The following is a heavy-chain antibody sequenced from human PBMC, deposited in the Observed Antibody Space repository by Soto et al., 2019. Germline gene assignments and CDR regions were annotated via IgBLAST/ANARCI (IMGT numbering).Heavy chain of an antibody. V-gene: IGHV4-59*08. D-gene: IGHD3-3*01. CDR1: GGSISSYY. CDR3: ARRYDFWSGSKGGYYYYYMDV. Sequence: QVQLQESGPGLVKPSETLSLTCTVSGGSISSYYWSWIRQPPGKGLEWIGYIYYSGSTNYNPSLKDRVTISVDTSKNQFSLKLSFVTAADTAVYYCARRYDFWSGSKGGYYYYYMDVWGKGTTVTVSS. J-gene: IGHJ6*03. CDR2: IYYSGST.